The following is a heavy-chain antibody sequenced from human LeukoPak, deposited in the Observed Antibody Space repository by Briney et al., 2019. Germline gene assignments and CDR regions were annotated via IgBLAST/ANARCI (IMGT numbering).Heavy chain of an antibody. V-gene: IGHV3-23*01. CDR2: ISGSGGST. CDR1: GFTFSSYG. J-gene: IGHJ4*02. Sequence: PGGTLRLSCAASGFTFSSYGMSWVRRAPGKGLEWVSAISGSGGSTYYADSVKGRFTISRDNSKNTLYLQMNSLRAEDTAVYYCATLGYFDWLLSTQIDYWGQGTLVTVSS. CDR3: ATLGYFDWLLSTQIDY. D-gene: IGHD3-9*01.